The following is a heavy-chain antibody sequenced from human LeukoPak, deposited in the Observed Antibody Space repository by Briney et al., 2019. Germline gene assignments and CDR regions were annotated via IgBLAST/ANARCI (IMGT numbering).Heavy chain of an antibody. CDR2: ISTHDVNT. V-gene: IGHV1-18*01. CDR3: ATDLGYCSSTTCDTFDY. CDR1: GYTFTSYG. Sequence: ASVKVSCXASGYTFTSYGISWVRQAPGQGLEWMGWISTHDVNTKYAQKLQGRVTLTTDTSTSTAYMELRSLRSDDTAVYYCATDLGYCSSTTCDTFDYWGQGTLVTVSS. J-gene: IGHJ4*02. D-gene: IGHD2-2*01.